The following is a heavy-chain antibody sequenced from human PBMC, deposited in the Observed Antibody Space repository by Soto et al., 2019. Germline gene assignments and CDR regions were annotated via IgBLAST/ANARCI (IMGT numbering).Heavy chain of an antibody. J-gene: IGHJ5*02. CDR3: TTSFRGVGATQHWFDP. D-gene: IGHD1-26*01. V-gene: IGHV3-15*07. Sequence: PGGSLRLSCAASGFTFSNAWMNWVRQAPGKGLEWVGRIKSKTDGGTTDYAAPVKGRFTISRDDSKNTLYLQMNSLKTEDTAVYYCTTSFRGVGATQHWFDPWGQGTLVAVS. CDR1: GFTFSNAW. CDR2: IKSKTDGGTT.